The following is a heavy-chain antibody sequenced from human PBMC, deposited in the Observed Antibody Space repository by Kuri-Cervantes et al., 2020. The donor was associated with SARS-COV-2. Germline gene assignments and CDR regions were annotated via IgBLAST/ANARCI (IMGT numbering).Heavy chain of an antibody. CDR2: ISAYNGNT. V-gene: IGHV1-18*01. J-gene: IGHJ3*02. CDR3: ARGEGAAPDLDAFDI. Sequence: ASVKVSCKASDYTFTSYGISWVRQAPGQGLEWMGWISAYNGNTNYAQKLQGRVTMTTDTSTSTAYMELRSLRSDDTAVYYRARGEGAAPDLDAFDIWGQGTMVTVSS. D-gene: IGHD1-26*01. CDR1: DYTFTSYG.